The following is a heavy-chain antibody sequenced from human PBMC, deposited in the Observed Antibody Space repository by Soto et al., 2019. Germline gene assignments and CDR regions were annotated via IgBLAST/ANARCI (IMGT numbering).Heavy chain of an antibody. J-gene: IGHJ5*02. D-gene: IGHD3-10*01. CDR1: GGSISGYY. CDR2: IYYSGGT. CDR3: ARETLSLSGSYYKNWFDP. V-gene: IGHV4-59*01. Sequence: SETLSLTCTVSGGSISGYYWSWIRQPPGKGLEYIGYIYYSGGTNYNPSLKSRVTISVDTSKNQFSLKLSSVTAADTAVYYCARETLSLSGSYYKNWFDPWGQGTLVTVSS.